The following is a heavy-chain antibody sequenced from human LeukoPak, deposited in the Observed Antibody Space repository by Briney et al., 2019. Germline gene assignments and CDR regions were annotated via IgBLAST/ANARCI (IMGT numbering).Heavy chain of an antibody. CDR3: ARSISLVRGVIIANWFDP. CDR2: INHSGST. D-gene: IGHD3-10*01. Sequence: SETLSLTCAVYGWSFSGYYWSWIRQPPGKGLEWIGEINHSGSTNYNPSLQSRVSISVDTSKNQLYLKLSSVTAADTAVYYCARSISLVRGVIIANWFDPWGQGTLVTVSS. CDR1: GWSFSGYY. J-gene: IGHJ5*02. V-gene: IGHV4-34*01.